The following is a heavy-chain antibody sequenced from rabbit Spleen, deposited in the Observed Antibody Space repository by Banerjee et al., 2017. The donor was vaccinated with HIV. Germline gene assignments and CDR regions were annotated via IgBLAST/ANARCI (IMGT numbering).Heavy chain of an antibody. Sequence: QQLVESGGGLVKPGASLTLTCTASGFSFTYSDYMCWVRQPPGKGPEWIACIGAGITYTTYYATWAKGRFTISKTSSTTVDLQATSLTVADTATYFCARGEHFSVGFSAFAIYLDLWGPGTLVTVS. CDR3: ARGEHFSVGFSAFAIYLDL. D-gene: IGHD6-1*01. J-gene: IGHJ4*01. CDR2: IGAGITYTT. CDR1: GFSFTYSDY. V-gene: IGHV1S40*01.